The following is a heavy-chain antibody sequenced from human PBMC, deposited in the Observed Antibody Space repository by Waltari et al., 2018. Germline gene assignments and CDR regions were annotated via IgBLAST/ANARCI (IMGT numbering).Heavy chain of an antibody. CDR3: ATWTGGSLGAFDN. CDR2: IYSGGDT. V-gene: IGHV3-53*01. J-gene: IGHJ3*02. D-gene: IGHD7-27*01. CDR1: GFTVRHNY. Sequence: EVQLVESGGGLIQPGGSLRLSCEVSGFTVRHNYIGWVRQAPGKGLEWVSVIYSGGDTYDADAVRGRFTISRDNSKNTLYLQMNSLRVEDTALYYCATWTGGSLGAFDNWGQGTMVTVSS.